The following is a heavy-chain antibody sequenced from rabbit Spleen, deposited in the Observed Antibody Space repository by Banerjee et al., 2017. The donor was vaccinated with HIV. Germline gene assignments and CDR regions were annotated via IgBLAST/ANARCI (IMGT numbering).Heavy chain of an antibody. CDR2: IDTGSRDFT. V-gene: IGHV1S45*01. CDR1: GFTISSSYW. Sequence: EESGGDLVKPEGSLTLTCTASGFTISSSYWICWVRQAPGKGLEWIACIDTGSRDFTYYASWAKGRFTISKTSSTTVTLQMTSLTAADTATYFCARDTGSSFSTYGMDLWGPGTLVTVS. CDR3: ARDTGSSFSTYGMDL. J-gene: IGHJ6*01. D-gene: IGHD8-1*01.